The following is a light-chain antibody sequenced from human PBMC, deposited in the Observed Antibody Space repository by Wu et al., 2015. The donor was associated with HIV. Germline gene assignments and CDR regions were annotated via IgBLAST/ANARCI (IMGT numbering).Light chain of an antibody. CDR1: QSISSY. J-gene: IGKJ2*01. CDR2: AAS. V-gene: IGKV1-39*01. CDR3: QQSYSTPQMYT. Sequence: DIQMTQSPSSLSASVGDRVTITCRAGQSISSYLNWYQQKPGKAPKLLIYAASSLQSGVPSRFSGSGSGTDFTLTISSLQPEDFATYYCQQSYSTPQMYTFGQGTKLEIK.